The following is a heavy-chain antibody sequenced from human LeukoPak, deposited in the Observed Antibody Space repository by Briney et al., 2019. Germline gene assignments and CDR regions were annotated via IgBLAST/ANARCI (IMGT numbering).Heavy chain of an antibody. Sequence: GASVKVSCKASGYTFTSYGISWVRQAPGQGLEWMGWISAYNGNTNYAQKLQGRVTMTTDTSTSTAYMELRSLRSDDTAVYYCARARANSGESYYYYMDVWGKGTTVTISS. J-gene: IGHJ6*03. D-gene: IGHD4-17*01. CDR1: GYTFTSYG. CDR3: ARARANSGESYYYYMDV. CDR2: ISAYNGNT. V-gene: IGHV1-18*01.